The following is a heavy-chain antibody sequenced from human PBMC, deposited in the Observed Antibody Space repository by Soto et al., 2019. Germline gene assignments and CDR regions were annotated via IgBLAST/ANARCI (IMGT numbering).Heavy chain of an antibody. Sequence: GASVKVSCKASGYTFTSYGISWVLQAPGQGLEWMGWISAYNSNTNYAQKLQGRVTMTTDTSTSTAYMELRSLRSDDTAVYYCARIGYYYDSSGYYYVDWFDPWGQGTLVTVSS. CDR3: ARIGYYYDSSGYYYVDWFDP. CDR1: GYTFTSYG. V-gene: IGHV1-18*04. J-gene: IGHJ5*02. CDR2: ISAYNSNT. D-gene: IGHD3-22*01.